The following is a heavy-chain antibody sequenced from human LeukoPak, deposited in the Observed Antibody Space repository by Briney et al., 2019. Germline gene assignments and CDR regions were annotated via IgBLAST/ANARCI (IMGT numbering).Heavy chain of an antibody. D-gene: IGHD5-12*01. CDR2: IKQDGSEK. Sequence: GGSLRLSCAVSGFSFSIYWMSWVRQAPGEGLEWVANIKQDGSEKYYMDSVKGRFTISRDNAKNSLYLQMNSLRAEDTAVYYCAREWNGYDYVGEDYWGQGTLVTVSS. J-gene: IGHJ4*02. CDR3: AREWNGYDYVGEDY. V-gene: IGHV3-7*01. CDR1: GFSFSIYW.